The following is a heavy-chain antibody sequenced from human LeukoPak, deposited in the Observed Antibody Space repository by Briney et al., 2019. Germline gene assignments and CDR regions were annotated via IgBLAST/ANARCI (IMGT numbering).Heavy chain of an antibody. CDR3: ARGIVGDGYNH. D-gene: IGHD1-26*01. J-gene: IGHJ5*02. Sequence: PSETLSLTCAVYGGSFSGYYWSWVRQPPGKGLEWIGEINHSGSTNYNPSLTSRVTISVDTSKNQFSLKLSSVTAADTAVYYCARGIVGDGYNHWGQGTLVTVSS. CDR1: GGSFSGYY. CDR2: INHSGST. V-gene: IGHV4-34*01.